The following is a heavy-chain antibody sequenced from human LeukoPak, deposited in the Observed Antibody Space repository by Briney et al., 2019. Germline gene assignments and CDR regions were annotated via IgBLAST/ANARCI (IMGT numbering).Heavy chain of an antibody. D-gene: IGHD3-22*01. Sequence: GGSLRLSCAASGFTFSSYWMSWVRQAPGKGLEWVGRIKSKTDGGTTDYAAPVKGRFTISRHDSKNTLYLQMNSLKTEDTAVYYCTTDYYYYDSSGHYWGQGTLVSVSS. CDR3: TTDYYYYDSSGHY. J-gene: IGHJ4*02. CDR1: GFTFSSYW. V-gene: IGHV3-15*01. CDR2: IKSKTDGGTT.